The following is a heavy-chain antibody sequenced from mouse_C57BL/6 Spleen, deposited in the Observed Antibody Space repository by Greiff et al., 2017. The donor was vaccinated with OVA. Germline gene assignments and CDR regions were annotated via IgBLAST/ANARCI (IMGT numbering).Heavy chain of an antibody. Sequence: VQLKESGGGLVQPGGSLSLSCAASGFTFTDYYMSWVRQPPGKALEWLGFIRNKANGYTTEYSASVKGRFTISRDNSQSILYLQMNALRAEDSATYYCARWMDYWGQGTSVTVSS. V-gene: IGHV7-3*01. CDR3: ARWMDY. J-gene: IGHJ4*01. CDR2: IRNKANGYTT. CDR1: GFTFTDYY.